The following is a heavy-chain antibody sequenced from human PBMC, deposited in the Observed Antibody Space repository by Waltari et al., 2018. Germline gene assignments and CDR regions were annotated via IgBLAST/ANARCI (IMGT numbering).Heavy chain of an antibody. CDR1: GFTFSDHY. Sequence: EVQLVESGGGLVQPGGSLRLSCVASGFTFSDHYMDWVRQAPGKGLEWVSRTKNKANQHITDYAASVKGRFIGSRDDSKNSLYLQMNNLKTEDTAVYYCARDTAAALDSWGQGTLVTVSS. V-gene: IGHV3-72*01. CDR3: ARDTAAALDS. D-gene: IGHD2-2*01. CDR2: TKNKANQHIT. J-gene: IGHJ4*02.